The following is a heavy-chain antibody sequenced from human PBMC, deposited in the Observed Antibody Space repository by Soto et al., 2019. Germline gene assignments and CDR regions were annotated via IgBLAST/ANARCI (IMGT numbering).Heavy chain of an antibody. CDR2: ISAYNGDT. Sequence: QVQLVQSGAKVKEPRASVKVSCKASGYTFSNYGITWVRQAPGQGLEWMGWISAYNGDTNYAQRLQGRVSMTTDTSTSTAHMELRSLRSDDTAVYYCATAPNQYYFDYWGQGTLVTVSS. CDR1: GYTFSNYG. V-gene: IGHV1-18*01. CDR3: ATAPNQYYFDY. J-gene: IGHJ4*02. D-gene: IGHD2-2*01.